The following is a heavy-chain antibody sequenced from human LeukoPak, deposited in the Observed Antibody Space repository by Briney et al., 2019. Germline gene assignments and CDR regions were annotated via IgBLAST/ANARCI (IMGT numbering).Heavy chain of an antibody. V-gene: IGHV3-15*01. J-gene: IGHJ4*02. Sequence: PGGSLRLSCAASGFTFTNAWMSWVRQAPGRGLEWVGLVKSESEGGTAVYAAPVKGRFTISRDDSKNTLYLQMNSLKTEDTAVYYCATGYGSGNACDYWGQGTLVTVSS. D-gene: IGHD3-10*01. CDR1: GFTFTNAW. CDR2: VKSESEGGTA. CDR3: ATGYGSGNACDY.